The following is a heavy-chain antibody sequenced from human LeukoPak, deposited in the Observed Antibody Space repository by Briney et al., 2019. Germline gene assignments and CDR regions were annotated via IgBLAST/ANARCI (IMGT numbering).Heavy chain of an antibody. CDR3: ARVPILTGYTPFDY. J-gene: IGHJ4*02. V-gene: IGHV4-31*03. D-gene: IGHD3-9*01. CDR2: IYYSGST. CDR1: GGSISSGGYY. Sequence: PSETLSLTCTVSGGSISSGGYYWSWIRQHPGKGLEWIGYIYYSGSTYYNPSLKSRVTISVDTSKNQFSLKLSSVTAADTAVYYCARVPILTGYTPFDYWGQGTLVTVSS.